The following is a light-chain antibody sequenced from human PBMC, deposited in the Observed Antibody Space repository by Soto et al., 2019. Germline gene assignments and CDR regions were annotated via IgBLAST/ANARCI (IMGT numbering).Light chain of an antibody. CDR2: DAS. CDR1: QSVSRY. J-gene: IGKJ1*01. V-gene: IGKV3-11*01. Sequence: EIVLTQSPATLSLSPWERATLSCRASQSVSRYLGWYQQKPGQAPRLLIYDASNRATGIPARFSGGGSGTAFSLTISSLEPEDFAVYYCQQRSEWPRTFGQGTKVEIK. CDR3: QQRSEWPRT.